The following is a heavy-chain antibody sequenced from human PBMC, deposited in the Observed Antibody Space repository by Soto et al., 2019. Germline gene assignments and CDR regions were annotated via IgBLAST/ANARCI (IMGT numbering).Heavy chain of an antibody. Sequence: SVKVSCKASGGTFSSYATSWVRQAPGQGLEWMGGIIPIFGTANYAQKFQGRVTITADESTSTAYMELSSLRSEDTAVYYCASVVVPAAAGGWFDPWGQGTLVTVSS. CDR1: GGTFSSYA. J-gene: IGHJ5*02. CDR3: ASVVVPAAAGGWFDP. V-gene: IGHV1-69*13. D-gene: IGHD2-2*01. CDR2: IIPIFGTA.